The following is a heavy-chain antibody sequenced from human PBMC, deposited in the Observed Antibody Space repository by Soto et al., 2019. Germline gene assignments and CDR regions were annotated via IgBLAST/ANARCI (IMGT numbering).Heavy chain of an antibody. CDR1: GFTFSNAW. CDR2: IKSKTDGGTT. V-gene: IGHV3-15*01. CDR3: TTSLGLYHDYFDLGPRRMDV. D-gene: IGHD4-17*01. Sequence: EVQLVESGGGLVKPGGSLRLSCAASGFTFSNAWMSWVRQAPGKGLEWVGRIKSKTDGGTTDYAAPVKGRFTISRDDSKNTLYLQMNSLKTEDTAVYYCTTSLGLYHDYFDLGPRRMDVWGQGTTVTVSS. J-gene: IGHJ6*02.